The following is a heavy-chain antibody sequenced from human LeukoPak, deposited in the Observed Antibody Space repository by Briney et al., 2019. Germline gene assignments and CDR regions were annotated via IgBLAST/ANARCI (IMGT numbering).Heavy chain of an antibody. CDR2: ISYDGSNK. CDR1: GFTFSSYA. Sequence: GGSLRPSCAASGFTFSSYAMHWVRQAPGKGLEWVAVISYDGSNKYYADSVKGRFTISRDNSKNTLYLQMNSLRAEDTAVYYCARGDIVATISLSRFYYYYGMDVWGQGTTVTVSS. D-gene: IGHD5-12*01. J-gene: IGHJ6*02. V-gene: IGHV3-30*04. CDR3: ARGDIVATISLSRFYYYYGMDV.